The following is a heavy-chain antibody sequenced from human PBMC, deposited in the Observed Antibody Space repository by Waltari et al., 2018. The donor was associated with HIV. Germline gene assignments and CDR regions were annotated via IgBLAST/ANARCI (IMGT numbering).Heavy chain of an antibody. D-gene: IGHD2-21*01. CDR1: GFSFKSHW. J-gene: IGHJ6*02. CDR2: IVGDGGVR. CDR3: VKDITLTYYGFYFSGLDV. V-gene: IGHV3-74*03. Sequence: LEESGGTAVKPGGSLTLSCSASGFSFKSHWMHWIRLSPGKGLVCGKGRGWVSRIVGDGGVRKYVDIVAGRFTISRDNDKNLLFLEMKNLRAEDSGIYFCVKDITLTYYGFYFSGLDVWGQGTTVTV.